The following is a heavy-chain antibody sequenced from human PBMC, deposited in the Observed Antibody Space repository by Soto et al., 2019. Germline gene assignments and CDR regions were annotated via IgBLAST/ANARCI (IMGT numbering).Heavy chain of an antibody. Sequence: GASVKVSCKASGGTFSSYAISCVRQAPGQGLEWMGGIIPIFGTANYAQKFQGRVTITADKSTSTAYMELSSLRSEDTAVYYCARVRQRGDSGSYYHFLAAFDIWGQGTMVTVSS. CDR2: IIPIFGTA. J-gene: IGHJ3*02. V-gene: IGHV1-69*06. CDR1: GGTFSSYA. D-gene: IGHD1-26*01. CDR3: ARVRQRGDSGSYYHFLAAFDI.